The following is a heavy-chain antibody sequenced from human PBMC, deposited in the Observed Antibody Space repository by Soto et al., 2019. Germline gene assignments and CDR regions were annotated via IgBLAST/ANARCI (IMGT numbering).Heavy chain of an antibody. J-gene: IGHJ6*02. CDR1: GGTFTSYA. D-gene: IGHD5-18*01. CDR2: IIPIFGTA. V-gene: IGHV1-69*12. CDR3: ARGKDTAMVTFYYSYGMDV. Sequence: QVQLVQSGAEVKKPGSSVKVSCKASGGTFTSYAINWVRQAPGQGLEWMGGIIPIFGTANYAQKFQGRVTISADESMTTAYMELSSLRSDDTAVYYCARGKDTAMVTFYYSYGMDVWGHGTTVTVSS.